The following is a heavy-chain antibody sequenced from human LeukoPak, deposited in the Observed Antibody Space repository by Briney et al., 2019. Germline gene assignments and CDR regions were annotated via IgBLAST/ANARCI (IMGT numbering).Heavy chain of an antibody. CDR1: GYTFTGYY. Sequence: ASVKGSCKASGYTFTGYYMHWVRQAPGQGLEWMGWINPNSGGTNYAQKFQGRVTMTRDTSISTAYMELSRLRSDDTAVYYCARGVGSGWYNWFDPWGQGTLVTVSS. CDR3: ARGVGSGWYNWFDP. D-gene: IGHD6-19*01. CDR2: INPNSGGT. V-gene: IGHV1-2*02. J-gene: IGHJ5*02.